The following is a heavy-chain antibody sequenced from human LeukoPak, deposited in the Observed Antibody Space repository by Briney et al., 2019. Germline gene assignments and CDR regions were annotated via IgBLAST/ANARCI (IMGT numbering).Heavy chain of an antibody. CDR3: ARRLAVAGTGYYFDY. V-gene: IGHV1-18*01. Sequence: ASVKVSCKASGGTFSSYAISWVRQAPGQGLEWMGWISAYNGNTNYAQKLQGRVTMTTDTSTSTAYMELRSLRSDDTAVYYCARRLAVAGTGYYFDYWGQGTLVTVSS. J-gene: IGHJ4*02. CDR1: GGTFSSYA. CDR2: ISAYNGNT. D-gene: IGHD6-19*01.